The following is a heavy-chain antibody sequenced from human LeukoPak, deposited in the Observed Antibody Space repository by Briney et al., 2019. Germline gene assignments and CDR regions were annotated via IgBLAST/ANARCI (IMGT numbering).Heavy chain of an antibody. CDR3: ARPGWFGELSFDY. V-gene: IGHV3-21*01. Sequence: GGSLRLSCAASGFTFSSYSMKCVRQAPGKGLEWVSSISSSSSYIYYADSVKGRFTISRDNAKNSLYLQMNSLRAEDTAVYYCARPGWFGELSFDYWGQGTLVTVSS. J-gene: IGHJ4*02. CDR2: ISSSSSYI. D-gene: IGHD3-10*01. CDR1: GFTFSSYS.